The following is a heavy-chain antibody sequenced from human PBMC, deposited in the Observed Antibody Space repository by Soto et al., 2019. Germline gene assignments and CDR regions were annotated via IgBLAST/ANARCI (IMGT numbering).Heavy chain of an antibody. CDR2: INTDGTNT. D-gene: IGHD3-16*01. CDR3: AKDRLWGQSDY. Sequence: EVQLVESGGGLVQPGGSLRLSCAVSGFTFRRYWMHWFRQDPGNGLVWVSSINTDGTNTQYADSVRGRFTVSRDNAKNTVYVQMIRLRSEDTAVYYCAKDRLWGQSDYWGQGTLVVVS. J-gene: IGHJ4*02. V-gene: IGHV3-74*03. CDR1: GFTFRRYW.